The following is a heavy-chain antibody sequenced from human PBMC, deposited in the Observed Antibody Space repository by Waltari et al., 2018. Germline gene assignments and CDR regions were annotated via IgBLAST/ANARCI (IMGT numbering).Heavy chain of an antibody. CDR1: GGSFSGYY. CDR2: INHSGST. J-gene: IGHJ6*03. CDR3: TRKGPLYYYYMDV. V-gene: IGHV4-34*01. Sequence: QVQLQQWGAGLLKPSETLSLTCAVYGGSFSGYYWSWIRQSPGKGLEWIGEINHSGSTNQNPSLKSRVTISVDMSKNQFSLKLSSVTAADTAVYYCTRKGPLYYYYMDVWGRGTTVTVSS.